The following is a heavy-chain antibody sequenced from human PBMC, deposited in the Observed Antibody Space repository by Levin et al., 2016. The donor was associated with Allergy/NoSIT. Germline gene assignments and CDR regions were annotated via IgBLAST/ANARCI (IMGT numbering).Heavy chain of an antibody. V-gene: IGHV3-74*01. CDR3: ATDRETQIDC. J-gene: IGHJ4*02. CDR2: TNRDGSFT. CDR1: GFTFSDYW. Sequence: GESLKISCAASGFTFSDYWMYWVRQPPGKGPVWVSRTNRDGSFTSYADSVKGRFTVSRDNAKNTLYLQMNSLTAEDTAVYYCATDRETQIDCWGQGTLVTVSS.